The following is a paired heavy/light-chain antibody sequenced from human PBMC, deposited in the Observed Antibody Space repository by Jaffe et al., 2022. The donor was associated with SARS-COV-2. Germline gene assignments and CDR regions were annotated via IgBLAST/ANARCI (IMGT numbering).Heavy chain of an antibody. Sequence: QITLKESGPTLVKPTQTLTLTCTSSGFSLSSSGVGVGWIRQPPGKALEWLALIYWNNDKYYSPSLKDRLTITKDTSKNQVVLTMTNMDPVDTATYYCAHRDGYNYYAFDIWGQGTMVTVSS. CDR3: AHRDGYNYYAFDI. V-gene: IGHV2-5*01. J-gene: IGHJ3*02. D-gene: IGHD5-12*01. CDR1: GFSLSSSGVG. CDR2: IYWNNDK.
Light chain of an antibody. CDR1: QSVGSY. Sequence: EIVLTQSPVTLSLSPGERATLSCRASQSVGSYLAWYQQKPGQAPRLLIYEASNRATGIPARFSGSGSGTDFTLTISSLEPEDFAVYYCQQRNNIITFGQGTRLEIK. CDR3: QQRNNIIT. CDR2: EAS. V-gene: IGKV3-11*01. J-gene: IGKJ5*01.